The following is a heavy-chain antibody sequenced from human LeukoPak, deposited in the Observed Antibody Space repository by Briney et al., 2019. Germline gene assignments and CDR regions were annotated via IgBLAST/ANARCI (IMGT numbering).Heavy chain of an antibody. Sequence: SVKVSCKASGGTFSSYAISWVRQAPGQGLEWMGGIIPIFGTANYAQKFQGRVTITADESTSTAYMELSSLRSEDTAVYYCASVGGGYDSSGYWNYWGQGTLVTASS. J-gene: IGHJ4*02. CDR2: IIPIFGTA. CDR1: GGTFSSYA. D-gene: IGHD3-22*01. V-gene: IGHV1-69*13. CDR3: ASVGGGYDSSGYWNY.